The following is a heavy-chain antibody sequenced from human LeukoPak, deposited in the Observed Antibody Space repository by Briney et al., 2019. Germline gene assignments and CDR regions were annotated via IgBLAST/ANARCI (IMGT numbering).Heavy chain of an antibody. CDR1: GFTFSSYA. J-gene: IGHJ6*02. V-gene: IGHV3-23*01. CDR2: ISGSGGTT. D-gene: IGHD1-7*01. Sequence: GGPLRLSCAVSGFTFSSYAMNWVRQAPGKGLEWVSGISGSGGTTFYADSVKGRFTISRGNSKNTLYLQMNSLRAEDTAVYYCAKAQNWDYDYYYGMDVWGQGTTVTVSS. CDR3: AKAQNWDYDYYYGMDV.